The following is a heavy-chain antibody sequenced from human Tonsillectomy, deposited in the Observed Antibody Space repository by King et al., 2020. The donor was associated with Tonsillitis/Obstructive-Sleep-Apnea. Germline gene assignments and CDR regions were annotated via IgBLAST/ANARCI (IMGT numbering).Heavy chain of an antibody. Sequence: VQLVESGAEVKKPGESLTISCKGSGYSFTSYWIGWVRQMPGKCLECMGIIYPGYSDTRNSPSFQGQVTTAADKSISTAYLQWSSLKASDTAMYYCARVEGIHSSCMDVWGKGTTVTVSS. D-gene: IGHD1-1*01. CDR1: GYSFTSYW. CDR3: ARVEGIHSSCMDV. V-gene: IGHV5-51*01. J-gene: IGHJ6*03. CDR2: IYPGYSDT.